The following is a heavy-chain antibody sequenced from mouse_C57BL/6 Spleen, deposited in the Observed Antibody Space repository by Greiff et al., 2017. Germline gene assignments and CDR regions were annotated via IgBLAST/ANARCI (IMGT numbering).Heavy chain of an antibody. CDR3: ARRGPYDRIYYAMDY. J-gene: IGHJ4*01. V-gene: IGHV1-18*01. Sequence: EVQLQQSGPELVKPGASVTIPCKASGYTFTDYNMDWVKQSHGKSLEWIGDINPNNGGTIYNQKFKGNATLTVDKSASTAYMELRSQTYEDTAVYYCARRGPYDRIYYAMDYWGQGTSVTVSS. D-gene: IGHD2-12*01. CDR2: INPNNGGT. CDR1: GYTFTDYN.